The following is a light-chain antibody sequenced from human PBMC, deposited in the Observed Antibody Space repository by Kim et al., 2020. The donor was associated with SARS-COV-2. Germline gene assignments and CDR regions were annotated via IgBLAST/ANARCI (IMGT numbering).Light chain of an antibody. J-gene: IGKJ4*01. CDR1: QGVRSY. CDR2: GIS. V-gene: IGKV3-15*01. Sequence: SPGERATLSCRAGQGVRSYLAWYQRKPGQAPRLLIHGISTRATGIPARFSGSGSGTEFTLTISSLQSEDFAVYYCQQYNSWPLTFGGGTKVDIK. CDR3: QQYNSWPLT.